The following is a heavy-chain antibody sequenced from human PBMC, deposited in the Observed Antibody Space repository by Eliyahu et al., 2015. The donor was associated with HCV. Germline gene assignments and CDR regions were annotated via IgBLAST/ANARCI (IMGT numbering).Heavy chain of an antibody. CDR1: GGSFSGYY. Sequence: QVQLQQWGAGLLKPSETLSLTCAVYGGSFSGYYWSWIRQPPGKGLEWIGEINHSGSTNYNPSLKSQVTISVDTSKNQFSLKLSSVTAADTAVYYCARGGWESGMDVWGQGTTVTVSS. CDR3: ARGGWESGMDV. CDR2: INHSGST. J-gene: IGHJ6*02. V-gene: IGHV4-34*01. D-gene: IGHD1-26*01.